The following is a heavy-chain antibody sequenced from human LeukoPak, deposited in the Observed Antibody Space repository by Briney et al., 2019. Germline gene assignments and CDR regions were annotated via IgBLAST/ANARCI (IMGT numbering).Heavy chain of an antibody. CDR1: GYTFTHYS. D-gene: IGHD3-10*01. CDR2: INGYNGNT. CDR3: ARGAHWMVPKELDY. Sequence: ASVKVSCKAYGYTFTHYSINWVRQAPGQGLEWMGWINGYNGNTKYVQKLQGRVSITTDTSTGIAYMELRSLRSADTAVYYCARGAHWMVPKELDYWGQGTLVTVSS. J-gene: IGHJ4*02. V-gene: IGHV1-18*01.